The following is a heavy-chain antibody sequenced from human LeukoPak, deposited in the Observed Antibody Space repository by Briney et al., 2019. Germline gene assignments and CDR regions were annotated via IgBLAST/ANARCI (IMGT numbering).Heavy chain of an antibody. CDR1: GFTFSIYW. CDR3: AKDRIGYSSSSPY. V-gene: IGHV3-30*02. CDR2: IRYDGSNK. D-gene: IGHD6-6*01. J-gene: IGHJ4*02. Sequence: GGSLRLSCAASGFTFSIYWMSWVRQAPGKGLEWVAFIRYDGSNKYYADSVKGRFTISRDNSKNTLYLQMNSLRAEDTAVYYCAKDRIGYSSSSPYWGQGTLVTVSS.